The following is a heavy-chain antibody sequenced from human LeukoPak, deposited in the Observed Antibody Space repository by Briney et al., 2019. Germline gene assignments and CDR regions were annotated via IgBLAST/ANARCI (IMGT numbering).Heavy chain of an antibody. CDR3: ARDVGIAAAGRDY. Sequence: GASVKVSCKASGYTFTGYYMHWVRQAPGQGLEWMGWINPNSGGTNYAQKFQGRVTMTRDTSISTAYMELSRLRSDDTAVYYCARDVGIAAAGRDYWGQGTLVTVSS. J-gene: IGHJ4*02. CDR1: GYTFTGYY. D-gene: IGHD6-13*01. V-gene: IGHV1-2*02. CDR2: INPNSGGT.